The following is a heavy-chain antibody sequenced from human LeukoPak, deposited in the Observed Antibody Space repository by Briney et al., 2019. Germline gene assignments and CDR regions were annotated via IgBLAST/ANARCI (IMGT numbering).Heavy chain of an antibody. CDR3: ARLTPYYYYYMDV. Sequence: SETLSLTCTVSGGSISSSSYYWGWIRQPQGKGLEWIGSIYYSGSTYYNPSLKSRVTISVDTSKNQFSLKLSSVTAADTAVYYCARLTPYYYYYMDVWGKGTTVTVSS. J-gene: IGHJ6*03. CDR1: GGSISSSSYY. CDR2: IYYSGST. V-gene: IGHV4-39*01. D-gene: IGHD4-23*01.